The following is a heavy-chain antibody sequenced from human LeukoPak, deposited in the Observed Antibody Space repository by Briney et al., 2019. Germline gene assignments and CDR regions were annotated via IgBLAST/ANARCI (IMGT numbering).Heavy chain of an antibody. V-gene: IGHV4-39*02. CDR2: ISYSGRT. D-gene: IGHD1-26*01. Sequence: SETLSLTCTVSGGSISSSNYYWGWIRQSPGKGLEWIGSISYSGRTHYNPSLKSRVSIFVDTSNNHFSLKLASVTAADTSVFYCARLVGVTDYFDYWGQGTLVTVSS. CDR3: ARLVGVTDYFDY. CDR1: GGSISSSNYY. J-gene: IGHJ4*02.